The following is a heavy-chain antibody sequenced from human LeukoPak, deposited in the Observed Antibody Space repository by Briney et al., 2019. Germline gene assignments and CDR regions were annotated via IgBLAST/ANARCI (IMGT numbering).Heavy chain of an antibody. D-gene: IGHD2-15*01. CDR3: AKGGNFDY. V-gene: IGHV3-23*01. Sequence: PGGSLRLSCAASGFAFSSYAMSWVRLAPGKGLEWVSAISGSGSNTYYTDSVKGRFTISRDNSRNTLYLQMSSLRAEDAAAYYCAKGGNFDYWGQGTLVTVSS. CDR1: GFAFSSYA. CDR2: ISGSGSNT. J-gene: IGHJ4*02.